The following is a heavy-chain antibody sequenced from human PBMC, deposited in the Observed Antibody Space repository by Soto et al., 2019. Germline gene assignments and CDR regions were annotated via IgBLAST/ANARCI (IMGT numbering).Heavy chain of an antibody. D-gene: IGHD3-9*01. CDR1: GYTFTSYG. CDR2: ISAYNGNT. V-gene: IGHV1-18*01. J-gene: IGHJ4*02. CDR3: ARVEISFHYDILTGNDY. Sequence: GASVKVSCKASGYTFTSYGISWVRQAPGQGLEWMGWISAYNGNTNYAQKLQGRVTMTTDTSTSTAYMELRSLRSDDTAVYYCARVEISFHYDILTGNDYWGQGTLVTVSS.